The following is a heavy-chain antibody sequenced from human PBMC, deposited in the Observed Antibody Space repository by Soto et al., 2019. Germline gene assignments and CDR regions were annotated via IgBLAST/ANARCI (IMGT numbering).Heavy chain of an antibody. V-gene: IGHV1-2*02. CDR3: ARGGGTIHAPLP. Sequence: RASVKVFCKASGYTFTGYFIHWVRQAPGQGLEWMGYINPNSGATKYAQKFQGRVTLTRDTSISTPYMELTMLRSDDTAVYYWARGGGTIHAPLPWGQGTLVTV. J-gene: IGHJ5*02. CDR2: INPNSGAT. D-gene: IGHD3-3*01. CDR1: GYTFTGYF.